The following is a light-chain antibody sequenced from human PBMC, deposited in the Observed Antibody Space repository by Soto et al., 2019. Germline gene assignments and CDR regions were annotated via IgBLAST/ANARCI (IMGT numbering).Light chain of an antibody. J-gene: IGKJ4*01. CDR3: QQRYNWPPLT. CDR2: GAS. CDR1: QSVRSSY. V-gene: IGKV3D-20*02. Sequence: EIVLTQSPGTLSLSPGERATLSCRASQSVRSSYLAWYQQKPGQAPRLLIYGASSRATGIPDRFSGSGSGTDFTLTISRLEPEDFAVYYCQQRYNWPPLTFGGGTTVEIK.